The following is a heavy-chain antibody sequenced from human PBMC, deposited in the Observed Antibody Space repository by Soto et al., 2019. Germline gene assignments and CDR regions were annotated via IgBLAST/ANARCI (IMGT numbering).Heavy chain of an antibody. V-gene: IGHV4-39*01. CDR3: ARRNWFSXDY. J-gene: IGHJ4*02. Sequence: SDTLSLTCTVSGGSISSSSYYWGWIRQPPGKGLEWIGSISYTGSTYYNPSLKSRVAMSVDTSKNQFSLNLSSVTAADTAVYYCARRNWFSXDYWGQGTLVTVS. CDR1: GGSISSSSYY. D-gene: IGHD3-9*01. CDR2: ISYTGST.